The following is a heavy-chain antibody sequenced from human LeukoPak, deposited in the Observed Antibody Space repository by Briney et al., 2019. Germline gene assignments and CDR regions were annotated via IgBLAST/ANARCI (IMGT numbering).Heavy chain of an antibody. Sequence: SKTLSLTCTVSGGSISSYYWSWIRQPPGKGLEWIGYIYYSGSTNYNPSLKSRVTISVDTSKNQFSLKLSSVTAADTAVYYCARRGLSSSYYYYYYMDVWGKGTTVTVSS. CDR3: ARRGLSSSYYYYYYMDV. V-gene: IGHV4-59*01. D-gene: IGHD6-6*01. CDR2: IYYSGST. J-gene: IGHJ6*03. CDR1: GGSISSYY.